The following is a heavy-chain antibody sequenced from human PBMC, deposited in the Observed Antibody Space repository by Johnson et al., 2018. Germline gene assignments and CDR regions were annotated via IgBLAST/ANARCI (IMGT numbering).Heavy chain of an antibody. V-gene: IGHV3-7*01. CDR3: ARDLNYSGTYLRYFQY. CDR1: GFTFSSYW. D-gene: IGHD1-26*01. Sequence: VQLVESGGGLVQPGGSLRLSCAASGFTFSSYWMTWVRQAPGKGLEWVANIKQDGSETYYVDSVKGRFTISRDNAKNSLYLQMNSPRAEDTAVYYCARDLNYSGTYLRYFQYWGQGTLVTVSS. J-gene: IGHJ1*01. CDR2: IKQDGSET.